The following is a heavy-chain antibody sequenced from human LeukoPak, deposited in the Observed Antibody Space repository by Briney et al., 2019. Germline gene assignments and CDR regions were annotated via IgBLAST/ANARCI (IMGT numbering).Heavy chain of an antibody. CDR1: GFTFSTYA. Sequence: PGGSQRLSCAASGFTFSTYAMSWVRQAPGKGLEWVSGISGSGGSTDYADSVRGRYTISRDNSKNTLYLQMNSLRAEDTAVYYCAKEYTDGWPFDYWGQGTLVTVSS. D-gene: IGHD5-24*01. V-gene: IGHV3-23*01. CDR2: ISGSGGST. J-gene: IGHJ4*02. CDR3: AKEYTDGWPFDY.